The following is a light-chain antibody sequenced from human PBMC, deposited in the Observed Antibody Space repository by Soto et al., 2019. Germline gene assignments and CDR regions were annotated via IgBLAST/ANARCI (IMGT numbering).Light chain of an antibody. J-gene: IGKJ1*01. CDR2: GAS. CDR3: QRSGSSRPWP. V-gene: IGKV3-20*01. CDR1: QSVTSNY. Sequence: EIVLTQSPGTLSLSPGERATLSCRVSQSVTSNYIAWYQQKPGQAPRLLIYGASSRATGIPARFSGSGSGTDFTVTISRLEPEDFAVYYCQRSGSSRPWPFGQGTNVEFK.